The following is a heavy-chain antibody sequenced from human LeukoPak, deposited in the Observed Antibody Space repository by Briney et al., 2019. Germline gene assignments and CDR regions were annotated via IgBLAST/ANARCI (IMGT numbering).Heavy chain of an antibody. V-gene: IGHV4-38-2*02. CDR1: GYSISSDNY. D-gene: IGHD2-15*01. Sequence: PSETLSLTCTVSGYSISSDNYWGWIRQPPGKGLEWIGSIYHSGSTYYNPSLKSRVSISVDTSKNQFSLKLSSVTAADTAVYYCARESSVTATYWGQGTLVIVSS. CDR2: IYHSGST. J-gene: IGHJ4*02. CDR3: ARESSVTATY.